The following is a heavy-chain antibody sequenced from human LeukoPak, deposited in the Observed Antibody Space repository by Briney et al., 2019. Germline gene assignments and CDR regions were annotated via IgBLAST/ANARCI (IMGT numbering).Heavy chain of an antibody. J-gene: IGHJ4*02. CDR3: ARELPPVVTYYFDY. V-gene: IGHV3-48*03. CDR1: GFTFSSFE. CDR2: ISSGANSI. D-gene: IGHD3-22*01. Sequence: GGSLRLSCAASGFTFSSFEMNWVRQAPGKGLDWVSYISSGANSIYYADSVKGRFTISRDNAKNSLYLQMNSLRAEDTAVYYCARELPPVVTYYFDYWGQGTLVTVSS.